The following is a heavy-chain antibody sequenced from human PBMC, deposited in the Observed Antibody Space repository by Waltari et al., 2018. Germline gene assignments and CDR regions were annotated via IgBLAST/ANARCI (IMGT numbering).Heavy chain of an antibody. CDR2: IYYSGST. CDR3: AGAREDGSGYNPGWFDP. V-gene: IGHV4-59*11. J-gene: IGHJ5*02. CDR1: GGSISSHY. Sequence: QVQLQESGPGLVKPSETLSLTCTVSGGSISSHYWNWLRQPPGKGLEWIGSIYYSGSTNNDPSLSSRVTISVDTSKNRFSLKLSSGTAADTAVYYCAGAREDGSGYNPGWFDPWGQGTQVAVSS. D-gene: IGHD3-3*01.